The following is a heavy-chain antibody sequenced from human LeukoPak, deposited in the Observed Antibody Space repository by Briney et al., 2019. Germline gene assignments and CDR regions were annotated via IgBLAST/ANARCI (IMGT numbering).Heavy chain of an antibody. CDR2: IKSKTYGGTT. CDR3: TSNRGGPYVFDY. J-gene: IGHJ4*02. V-gene: IGHV3-49*03. CDR1: GFAFGDYA. D-gene: IGHD3-16*01. Sequence: PGGSLRLSCKGSGFAFGDYAMSWFRQAPEKGLEWVGLIKSKTYGGTTQYAASVKGRFTISRDDSENIAYLQMNSLQTEDTAIYYCTSNRGGPYVFDYWGQGTLVTVSS.